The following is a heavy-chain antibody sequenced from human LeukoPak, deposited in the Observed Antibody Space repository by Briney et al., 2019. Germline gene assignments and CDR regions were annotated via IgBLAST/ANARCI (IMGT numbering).Heavy chain of an antibody. J-gene: IGHJ4*02. Sequence: SEALSLTCTVSGGSISSYYWTWIRQPPGKGLEWIGYIHYSGSTNYKPSLKSRVTLSLDTSKNQFSLKMTSVTAADTAVYYCARLHLDYLDYWGQGAVVTVSS. CDR1: GGSISSYY. CDR2: IHYSGST. CDR3: ARLHLDYLDY. V-gene: IGHV4-59*01.